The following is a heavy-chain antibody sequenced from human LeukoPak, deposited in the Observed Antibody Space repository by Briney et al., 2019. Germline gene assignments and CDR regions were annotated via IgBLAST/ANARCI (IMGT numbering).Heavy chain of an antibody. CDR2: VNHSGST. CDR1: GGSFSSYY. D-gene: IGHD3-16*02. Sequence: SETLSLTCAVYGGSFSSYYWSWIRQPPGKGLEWIGEVNHSGSTNYNPSLKSRVTISVDTSKNQFSLKLSSVTAADTAVYYCARGRYYDYVWGSYRQRYFDYWGQGTLVTVSS. J-gene: IGHJ4*02. V-gene: IGHV4-34*01. CDR3: ARGRYYDYVWGSYRQRYFDY.